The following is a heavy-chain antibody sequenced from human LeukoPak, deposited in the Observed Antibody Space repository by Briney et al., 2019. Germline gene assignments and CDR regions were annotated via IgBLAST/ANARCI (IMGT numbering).Heavy chain of an antibody. CDR2: MNPNSGNT. J-gene: IGHJ5*02. Sequence: ASVTVSCKASGYTFTSYDINWVRQATGQGLEWMGWMNPNSGNTGYAQKFQGRVTMTRNTSISTAYMELSSLRSEDTAVYYCARAGTYYDFWSGYLNWFDPWGQGTLVTVSS. V-gene: IGHV1-8*01. D-gene: IGHD3-3*01. CDR1: GYTFTSYD. CDR3: ARAGTYYDFWSGYLNWFDP.